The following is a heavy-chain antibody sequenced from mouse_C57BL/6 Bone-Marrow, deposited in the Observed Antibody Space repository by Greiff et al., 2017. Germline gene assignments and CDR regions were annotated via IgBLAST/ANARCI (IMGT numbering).Heavy chain of an antibody. CDR2: ISYDGSN. CDR3: ARRRTVVADPYFDY. Sequence: VQLKQSGPGLVKPSQSLSLTCSVTGYSITSGYYWNWIRQFPGNKLEWMGYISYDGSNNYNPSLKNRISITRDTSKNQFFLKLNSVTTEDTATYYCARRRTVVADPYFDYWGQGTTLTVSS. J-gene: IGHJ2*01. D-gene: IGHD1-1*01. V-gene: IGHV3-6*01. CDR1: GYSITSGYY.